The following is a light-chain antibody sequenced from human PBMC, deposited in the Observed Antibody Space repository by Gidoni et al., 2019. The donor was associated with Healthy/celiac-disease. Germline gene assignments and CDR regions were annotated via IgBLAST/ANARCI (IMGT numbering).Light chain of an antibody. CDR2: KDS. Sequence: SYELTQPPSVSVSPGQTARITCSGDALPKQYAYWYQQKPGQAPVLVIYKDSERPSGIPERFSGSSSGTTVTLTISGVQAEDEADYYCQSADSLLVVFGGGTKLTVL. CDR3: QSADSLLVV. J-gene: IGLJ2*01. V-gene: IGLV3-25*03. CDR1: ALPKQY.